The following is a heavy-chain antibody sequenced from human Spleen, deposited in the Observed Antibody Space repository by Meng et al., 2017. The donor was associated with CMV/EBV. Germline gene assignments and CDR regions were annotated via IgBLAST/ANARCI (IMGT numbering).Heavy chain of an antibody. D-gene: IGHD5-18*01. CDR1: GYTFTGYY. Sequence: ASVKVSCKASGYTFTGYYMHWVRQAPGQGLEWMGWINPNSGGTNYAQKFQARVTMTRDTSISTAYMELSRLRSDDTAVYYCARADGYTYASYIVADSMDVWGQGTTVTVSS. V-gene: IGHV1-2*02. CDR3: ARADGYTYASYIVADSMDV. J-gene: IGHJ6*02. CDR2: INPNSGGT.